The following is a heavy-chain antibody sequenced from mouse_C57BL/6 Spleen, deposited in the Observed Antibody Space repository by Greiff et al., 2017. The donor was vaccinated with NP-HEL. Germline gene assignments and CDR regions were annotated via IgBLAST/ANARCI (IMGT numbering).Heavy chain of an antibody. CDR2: IHPNSGST. V-gene: IGHV1-64*01. J-gene: IGHJ2*01. D-gene: IGHD1-1*01. CDR1: GYTFTSYW. CDR3: ARSGSSRYYFDY. Sequence: QVQLKQPGAELVKPGASVKLSCKASGYTFTSYWMHWVKQRPGQGLEWIGMIHPNSGSTNYNEKFKSKATLTVDKSSSTAYMQLSSLTSEDSAVYYCARSGSSRYYFDYWGQGTTLTVSS.